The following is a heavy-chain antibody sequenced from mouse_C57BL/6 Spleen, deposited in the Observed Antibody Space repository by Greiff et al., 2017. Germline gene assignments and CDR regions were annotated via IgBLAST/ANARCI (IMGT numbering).Heavy chain of an antibody. CDR3: ARSRQLFF. V-gene: IGHV1-26*01. D-gene: IGHD4-1*02. CDR1: GYTFTDYY. J-gene: IGHJ2*01. Sequence: EVQLQQSGPELVKPGASVKISCKASGYTFTDYYMNWVKQSHGKSLEWIGDINPNNGGTSYNQKFKGKATLTVDKSSSTAYMELRSLTSEDSAVYYCARSRQLFFWGQGTTLTVSS. CDR2: INPNNGGT.